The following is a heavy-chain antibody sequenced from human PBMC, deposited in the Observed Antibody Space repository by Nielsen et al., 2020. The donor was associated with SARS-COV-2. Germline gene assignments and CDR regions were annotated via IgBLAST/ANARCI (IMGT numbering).Heavy chain of an antibody. CDR3: AKEKFGEFPYYGMDV. J-gene: IGHJ6*02. V-gene: IGHV3-30-3*01. CDR1: GFAFYSYG. CDR2: IAYDGDTK. Sequence: GESLKISCAASGFAFYSYGFHWVRQAPGKGLEWVAAIAYDGDTKYYADSVRGRFTISRDNANHALFLQMNSLRAEDTAVYYCAKEKFGEFPYYGMDVWGQGTTVTVSS. D-gene: IGHD3-10*01.